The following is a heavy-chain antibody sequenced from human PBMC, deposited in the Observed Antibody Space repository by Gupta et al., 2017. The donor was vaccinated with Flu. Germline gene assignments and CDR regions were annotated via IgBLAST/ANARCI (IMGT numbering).Heavy chain of an antibody. CDR3: ARRLQERLSSGWDNWFDT. Sequence: WNWIRQPAGKGLEWIGRIYTSGITNYNPSLKSRVIMSVDTSKNQFSLKLSSVTAADTAVYYCARRLQERLSSGWDNWFDTWGQGKLVTVSS. V-gene: IGHV4-4*07. D-gene: IGHD6-19*01. J-gene: IGHJ5*02. CDR2: IYTSGIT.